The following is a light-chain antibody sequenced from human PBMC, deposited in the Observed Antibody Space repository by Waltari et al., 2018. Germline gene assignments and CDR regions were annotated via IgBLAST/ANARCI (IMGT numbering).Light chain of an antibody. J-gene: IGKJ1*01. Sequence: AIRMTQSPSSLSASTGDRVTITCRASQSVSTYLAWYQQKPGKAPKLLIYAASTSQRGVPSRFSGSGSGTDFTLSISCLQSEDFATYYCQQYYDYLRTFGQGTKVEIK. CDR2: AAS. V-gene: IGKV1-8*01. CDR1: QSVSTY. CDR3: QQYYDYLRT.